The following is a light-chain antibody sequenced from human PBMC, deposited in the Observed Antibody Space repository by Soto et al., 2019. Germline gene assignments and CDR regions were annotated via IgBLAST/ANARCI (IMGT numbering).Light chain of an antibody. V-gene: IGKV3-15*01. CDR1: QSVSSN. CDR3: QQYNNWTPGYT. CDR2: GAS. J-gene: IGKJ2*01. Sequence: EIVMTQSPATLSVSPGERATLSCRASQSVSSNLAWYQQKPGQAPRLLIYGASTRATGIPARFSGSGSGTEFTLTISSLQSEDFAVYSCQQYNNWTPGYTFGQGNKLEIK.